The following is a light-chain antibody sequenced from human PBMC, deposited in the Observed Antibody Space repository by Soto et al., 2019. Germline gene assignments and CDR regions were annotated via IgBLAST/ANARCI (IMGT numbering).Light chain of an antibody. CDR1: QSISSY. CDR3: LQSYSTPFT. Sequence: DIQMTQSPSSLSASVGDIVSIACRASQSISSYLNWYQQKPGKAPKLLIYAASSLQSGVPSRFSGSGSGTDFTLTISTLQPEDFATYYCLQSYSTPFTFGRGTKVDIK. V-gene: IGKV1-39*01. J-gene: IGKJ3*01. CDR2: AAS.